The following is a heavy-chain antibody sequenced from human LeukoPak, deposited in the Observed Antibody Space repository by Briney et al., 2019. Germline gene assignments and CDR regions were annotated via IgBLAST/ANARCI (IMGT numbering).Heavy chain of an antibody. Sequence: PGGSLRLSCAPSGFTFDNFAMTWVRQAPGKGLEWVSEITGSGGSTYYADSVKGRFTISRDNSKNTLYLQMNSLRAEVTDIYYCARELFDFDYWGQGPLVTVSS. CDR2: ITGSGGST. V-gene: IGHV3-23*01. D-gene: IGHD3-10*01. CDR3: ARELFDFDY. CDR1: GFTFDNFA. J-gene: IGHJ4*02.